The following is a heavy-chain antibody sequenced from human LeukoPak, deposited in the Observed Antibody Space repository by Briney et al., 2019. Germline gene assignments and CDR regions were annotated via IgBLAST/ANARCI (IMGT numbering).Heavy chain of an antibody. CDR2: IYYSGST. D-gene: IGHD7-27*01. Sequence: SETLSLTCAVSGGSISSGGYSWSWIRQPPGKGLEWIGYIYYSGSTYYNPSLKSRVTISVDTSKNQFSLKLSSVTAADTAVYYCASRKLGNDYWGQGTLVTVSS. CDR1: GGSISSGGYS. CDR3: ASRKLGNDY. J-gene: IGHJ4*02. V-gene: IGHV4-30-4*07.